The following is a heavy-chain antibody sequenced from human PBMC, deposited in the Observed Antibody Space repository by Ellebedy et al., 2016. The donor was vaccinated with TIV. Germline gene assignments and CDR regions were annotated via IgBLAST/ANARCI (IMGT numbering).Heavy chain of an antibody. CDR1: GGSISSHY. Sequence: SETLSLTCTVSGGSISSHYWSWIRQPPGKGLEWIGYTYYSGSTNYNPSLKSRVTISVDTSKNQFSLKLSSVTAADTAVYYCARGPGIAAAGTLTLPLPFDYWGQGTLVTVSS. J-gene: IGHJ4*02. CDR3: ARGPGIAAAGTLTLPLPFDY. V-gene: IGHV4-59*11. CDR2: TYYSGST. D-gene: IGHD6-13*01.